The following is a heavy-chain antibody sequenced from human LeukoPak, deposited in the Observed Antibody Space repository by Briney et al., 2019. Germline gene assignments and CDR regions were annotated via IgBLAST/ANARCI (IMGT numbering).Heavy chain of an antibody. V-gene: IGHV4-34*01. CDR2: INHSGST. J-gene: IGHJ4*02. CDR1: GGSFSGYY. Sequence: SETLSLTCAVYGGSFSGYYWSWIRQPPGEGLEWIGEINHSGSTNYSPSLKSRVTISVDTSKNQFSLNLSSVTAADTAVYYCARHSEEWLPKIDYCGQGTLVTVSS. CDR3: ARHSEEWLPKIDY. D-gene: IGHD6-19*01.